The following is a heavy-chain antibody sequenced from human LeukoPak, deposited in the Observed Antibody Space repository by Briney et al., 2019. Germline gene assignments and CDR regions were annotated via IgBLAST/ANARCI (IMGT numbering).Heavy chain of an antibody. D-gene: IGHD2-2*01. CDR2: IKQDGSEK. Sequence: GGPLRLSCAASGFTFSSHWMSWVRQAPGKGLEWVANIKQDGSEKYYVDSVKGRFTISRDNPKNSLYLQINNLRAEDTAVYYCGRLAHNAWYAIDFWGQGTLVTVSS. V-gene: IGHV3-7*01. CDR1: GFTFSSHW. CDR3: GRLAHNAWYAIDF. J-gene: IGHJ4*02.